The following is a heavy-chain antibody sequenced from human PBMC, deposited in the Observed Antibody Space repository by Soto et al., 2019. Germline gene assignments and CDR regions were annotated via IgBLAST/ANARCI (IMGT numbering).Heavy chain of an antibody. CDR1: GGSISSSSYY. V-gene: IGHV4-39*01. CDR2: IYYSGST. CDR3: ARLIAAAGHYYYYYGMDV. Sequence: PSETLSLTCTVSGGSISSSSYYWGWIRQPPGKGLEWIGSIYYSGSTYYNPSLKSRVTISVDTSKNQFSLKLSSVTAADTAVYYCARLIAAAGHYYYYYGMDVWGQGTTVTVSS. J-gene: IGHJ6*02. D-gene: IGHD6-13*01.